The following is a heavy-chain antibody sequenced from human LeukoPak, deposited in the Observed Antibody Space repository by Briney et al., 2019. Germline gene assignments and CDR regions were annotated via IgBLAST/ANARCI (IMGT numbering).Heavy chain of an antibody. CDR2: INPNSGGT. D-gene: IGHD3-3*01. Sequence: ASVKVSCKASGYTFTGYYMHWVRQAPGQGLEWMGWINPNSGGTNYAQKFQGRVTMTRDTSISTAYMELSRLRSDDTAVYYCARGRDDFWSGYHLDYWGQGTLSPSPQ. CDR3: ARGRDDFWSGYHLDY. CDR1: GYTFTGYY. V-gene: IGHV1-2*02. J-gene: IGHJ4*02.